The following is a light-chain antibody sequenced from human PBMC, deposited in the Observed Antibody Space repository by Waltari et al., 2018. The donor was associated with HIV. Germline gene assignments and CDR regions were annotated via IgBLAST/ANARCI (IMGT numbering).Light chain of an antibody. CDR3: TSYAGRNTLV. V-gene: IGLV2-8*01. CDR1: TSDVGAYNY. J-gene: IGLJ2*01. Sequence: QSALTQPPSASGSPGQSVTISCTGKTSDVGAYNYVSWYQQQPGKAPKLMIYEVFKRPSGVPDRFAGSKAGNTASLTVSGLQAEDEADYYCTSYAGRNTLVFGGGTKLTVL. CDR2: EVF.